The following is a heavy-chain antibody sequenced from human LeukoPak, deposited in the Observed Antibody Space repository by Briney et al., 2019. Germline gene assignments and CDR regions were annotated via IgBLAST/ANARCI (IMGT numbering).Heavy chain of an antibody. CDR1: GGSISSSSYY. CDR2: INHSGST. V-gene: IGHV4-39*07. J-gene: IGHJ5*02. CDR3: ARGGPAGTAESPYNWFDP. Sequence: SETLSLTCTVSGGSISSSSYYWGWIRQPPGKGLEWIGEINHSGSTNYNPSLKSRVTISVDTSKNQFSLKLSSVTAADTAVYYCARGGPAGTAESPYNWFDPWGQGTLVTVSS. D-gene: IGHD6-13*01.